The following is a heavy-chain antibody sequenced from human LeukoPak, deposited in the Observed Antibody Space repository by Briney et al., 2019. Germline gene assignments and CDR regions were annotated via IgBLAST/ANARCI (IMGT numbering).Heavy chain of an antibody. J-gene: IGHJ6*02. CDR3: ARDGAGTANYYYYYGMDV. Sequence: ASVKVSCKASGYTFTSYYMHWVRQAPGQGLEWMGIINPSGGSTSYAQKFQGRVTMTRDTSTSTVYMELSSLRSEDTAVYYCARDGAGTANYYYYYGMDVWGQGTTVTVSS. CDR2: INPSGGST. V-gene: IGHV1-46*01. CDR1: GYTFTSYY. D-gene: IGHD1-7*01.